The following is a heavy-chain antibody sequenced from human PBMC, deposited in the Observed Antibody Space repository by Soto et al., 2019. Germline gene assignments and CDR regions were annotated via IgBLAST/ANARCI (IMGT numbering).Heavy chain of an antibody. CDR2: ISGSGGST. Sequence: GGSLRLSCAASGFTFSSYAMSWVRQAPGKGLEWVSAISGSGGSTYYADSVKGRFTISRDNSKNTLYLQMNSLRAEDTAVYYCAKAHSMPSLIAAAGYWGQGTLVTVSS. CDR1: GFTFSSYA. V-gene: IGHV3-23*01. CDR3: AKAHSMPSLIAAAGY. D-gene: IGHD6-13*01. J-gene: IGHJ4*02.